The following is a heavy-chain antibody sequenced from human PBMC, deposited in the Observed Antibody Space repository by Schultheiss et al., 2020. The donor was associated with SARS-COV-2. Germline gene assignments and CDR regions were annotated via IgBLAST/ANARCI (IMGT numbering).Heavy chain of an antibody. V-gene: IGHV4-59*10. CDR2: IYTSGST. Sequence: SQTLSLTCAVYGGSFSGYYWSWIRQPAGKGLEWIGRIYTSGSTKYNPSLKSRVTMSVDTSKNQFSLKLSSVTAADTAVYYCARTYYDFWSGSVLMDVWGQGTTVTVSS. CDR1: GGSFSGYY. D-gene: IGHD3-3*01. J-gene: IGHJ6*02. CDR3: ARTYYDFWSGSVLMDV.